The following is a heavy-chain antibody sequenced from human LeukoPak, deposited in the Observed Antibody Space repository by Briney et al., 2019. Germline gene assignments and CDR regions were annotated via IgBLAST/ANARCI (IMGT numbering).Heavy chain of an antibody. J-gene: IGHJ5*02. V-gene: IGHV4-39*07. CDR1: GGSISSSSYY. CDR3: ARKESSIELGGWFDP. Sequence: SETLSLTCTVSGGSISSSSYYWGWIRQPPGKGLEWIGSIYYSGSTYYNPSLKSRVTISVDTSKNQFSLKLSSVTAADTAVYYCARKESSIELGGWFDPWGQGILVTVSS. CDR2: IYYSGST. D-gene: IGHD2-2*01.